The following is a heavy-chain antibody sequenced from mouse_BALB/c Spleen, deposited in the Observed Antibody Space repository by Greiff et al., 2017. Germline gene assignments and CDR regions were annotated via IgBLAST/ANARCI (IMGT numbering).Heavy chain of an antibody. D-gene: IGHD1-3*01. CDR3: AVYNKGAMDY. CDR1: GFNIKDTY. V-gene: IGHV14-3*02. Sequence: VQLQQSGAELVKPGASVKLSCTASGFNIKDTYMHWVKQRPEQGLEWIGRIDPANGNTKYDPKFQGKATITADTSSNTAYLQLSSLTSEDTAVYYCAVYNKGAMDYWGQGTSVTVSS. J-gene: IGHJ4*01. CDR2: IDPANGNT.